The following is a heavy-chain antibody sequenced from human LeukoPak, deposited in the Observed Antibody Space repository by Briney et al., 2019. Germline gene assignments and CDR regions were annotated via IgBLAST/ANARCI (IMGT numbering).Heavy chain of an antibody. CDR3: ARGGRDIGVILIPYYTDI. J-gene: IGHJ6*03. CDR1: GYTFTGYY. CDR2: INPRTGET. Sequence: GASVKVSCKASGYTFTGYYIQWVRQAPGQGLEWMGWINPRTGETNYAQRFHGRVTMTTDTSITTAYMDLSRLRSDDTAIYYCARGGRDIGVILIPYYTDIWGKGNTLAVSS. D-gene: IGHD2-2*01. V-gene: IGHV1-2*02.